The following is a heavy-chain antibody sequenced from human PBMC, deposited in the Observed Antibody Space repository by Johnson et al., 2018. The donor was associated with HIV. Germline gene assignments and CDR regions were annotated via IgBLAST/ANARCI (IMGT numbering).Heavy chain of an antibody. D-gene: IGHD6-19*01. CDR1: GFTFSSYG. CDR2: INWNGGST. J-gene: IGHJ3*02. CDR3: ARGVGSGWYFEIGDDAFDI. Sequence: QVLLVESGGGVVQPGGSLRLSCAASGFTFSSYGMSWVRQAPGKGLEWVSGINWNGGSTYYADSVKGRFTISRDNSKNTLYLQMNSLRAEDTAVYYCARGVGSGWYFEIGDDAFDIWGQGTMVTVSS. V-gene: IGHV3-NL1*01.